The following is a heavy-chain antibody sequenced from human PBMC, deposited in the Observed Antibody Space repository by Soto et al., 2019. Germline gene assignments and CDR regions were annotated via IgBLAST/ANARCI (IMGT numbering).Heavy chain of an antibody. J-gene: IGHJ5*01. V-gene: IGHV3-48*01. CDR1: EFTFSDYD. D-gene: IGHD5-12*01. CDR2: ISSSAVTT. CDR3: ARSAPSTGYDS. Sequence: EVQLVESGGDLVQPGGSLRLSCAASEFTFSDYDMSWVRQAPGKGLEWLSYISSSAVTTYYADSIKGRFTVSRDNAKKLLYLQMNSQRAEDTAVYYCARSAPSTGYDSWGQGTLVTVSS.